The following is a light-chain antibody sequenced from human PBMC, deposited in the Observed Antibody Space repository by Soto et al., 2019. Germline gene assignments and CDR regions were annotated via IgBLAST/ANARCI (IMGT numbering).Light chain of an antibody. J-gene: IGKJ1*01. CDR3: QKYNSAPWT. Sequence: DIQMTQSPSSLSASVGDRITITCRASQAISNYLAWYQQKPGKVPKLLIYAASTLQSGVPSRFRGSGSGTDFTLTIGSLQPEDVASYYCQKYNSAPWTFGPGTKVEIK. V-gene: IGKV1-27*01. CDR1: QAISNY. CDR2: AAS.